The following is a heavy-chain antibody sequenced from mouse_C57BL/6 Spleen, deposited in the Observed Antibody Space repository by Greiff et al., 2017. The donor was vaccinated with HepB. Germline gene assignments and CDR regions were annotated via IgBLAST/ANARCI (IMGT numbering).Heavy chain of an antibody. CDR3: ARDKRDSMITAWFAY. CDR2: ISYDGSN. Sequence: VQLQQSGPGLVKPSQSLSLTCSVTGYSITSGYYWNWIRQFPGNKLEWMGYISYDGSNNYNPSLKNRISITRDTSKNQFFLKLNSVTTEDTATYYCARDKRDSMITAWFAYWGKGTLVTVSA. D-gene: IGHD2-4*01. V-gene: IGHV3-6*01. J-gene: IGHJ3*01. CDR1: GYSITSGYY.